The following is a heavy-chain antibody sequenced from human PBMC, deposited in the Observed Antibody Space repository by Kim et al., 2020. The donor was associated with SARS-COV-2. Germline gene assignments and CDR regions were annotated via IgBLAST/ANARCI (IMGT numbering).Heavy chain of an antibody. D-gene: IGHD3-3*01. CDR3: ARVPPLTCVECNWFDP. Sequence: ASVKVSCKASGYTFVNYGITWVRQAPGQGLEWVGWMYNGNTNYAQTLQGRATMTTDTSTNTAYLEVTSLRSDDTAVYFCARVPPLTCVECNWFDPWGQGTLVTVVS. CDR2: MYNGNT. V-gene: IGHV1-18*01. CDR1: GYTFVNYG. J-gene: IGHJ5*02.